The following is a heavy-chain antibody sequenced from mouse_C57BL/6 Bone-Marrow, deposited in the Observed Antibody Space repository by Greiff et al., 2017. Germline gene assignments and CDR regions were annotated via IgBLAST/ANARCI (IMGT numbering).Heavy chain of an antibody. V-gene: IGHV1-64*01. CDR3: ARSRTTVVPYWYCDV. CDR2: IHPNSGST. CDR1: GYTFTSSW. J-gene: IGHJ1*03. Sequence: QVQLQQPGAELVKPGASVKLSCKASGYTFTSSWMHLVKPRPGPVLAWIGMIHPNSGSTNYTEKFKSKATLTVDNSSSTAYMQLRSLTAEDAAVYYCARSRTTVVPYWYCDVWGTGTTVTGSS. D-gene: IGHD1-1*01.